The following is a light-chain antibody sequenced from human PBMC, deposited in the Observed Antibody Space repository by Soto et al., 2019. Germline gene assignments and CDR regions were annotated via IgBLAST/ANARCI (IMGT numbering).Light chain of an antibody. Sequence: QSALTQPPSVSGSPGQSVTISCTGTSSDIGRHNHVSWYQQPPVTAPKLMIYELINRPSGVPGRFSGSKSGNTASLTISGLQAEDEADYYCSLFTSSSTWVFGGGIKLTVL. CDR3: SLFTSSSTWV. J-gene: IGLJ3*02. V-gene: IGLV2-18*01. CDR2: ELI. CDR1: SSDIGRHNH.